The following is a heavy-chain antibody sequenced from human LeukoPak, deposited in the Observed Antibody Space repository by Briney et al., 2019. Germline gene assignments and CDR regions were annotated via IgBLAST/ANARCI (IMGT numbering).Heavy chain of an antibody. CDR2: IYYSGST. D-gene: IGHD6-19*01. CDR3: ARHEIAVAGTDAFDI. J-gene: IGHJ3*02. V-gene: IGHV4-39*01. Sequence: SETLSLTCTVFGGSISSSSYYWGWIRQPPGKGLEWIGSIYYSGSTYYNPSLKSRVTISVDTSKNQFSLKLSSVTAADTAVYYCARHEIAVAGTDAFDIWGQGTMVTVSS. CDR1: GGSISSSSYY.